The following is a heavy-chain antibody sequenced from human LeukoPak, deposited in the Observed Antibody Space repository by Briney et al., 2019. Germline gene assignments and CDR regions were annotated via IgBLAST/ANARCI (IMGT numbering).Heavy chain of an antibody. CDR1: GGSFSGYY. D-gene: IGHD3-3*01. CDR3: ARATYYDFWSGYYYDY. CDR2: INHSGST. J-gene: IGHJ4*02. Sequence: SETLSLTCAVYGGSFSGYYWSWIRQLPGKGLEWIGEINHSGSTNYNPSLKSRVTISVDTSKNQFSLKLSSVTAADTAVYYCARATYYDFWSGYYYDYWGQGTLVTVSS. V-gene: IGHV4-34*01.